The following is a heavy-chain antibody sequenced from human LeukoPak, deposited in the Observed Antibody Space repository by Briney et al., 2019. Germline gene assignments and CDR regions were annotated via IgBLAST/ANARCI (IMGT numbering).Heavy chain of an antibody. CDR1: GGSISSSNW. V-gene: IGHV4-4*02. Sequence: SETLSLTCAVSGGSISSSNWWSWVRQPPGKGLEWIGEIYHSGSTNYNPSLKSRVTISVDTSKNQFSLKLSSVTAADTAVYYCARTTMVRGTYYMDVWGKGTTVTVSS. CDR2: IYHSGST. J-gene: IGHJ6*03. D-gene: IGHD3-10*01. CDR3: ARTTMVRGTYYMDV.